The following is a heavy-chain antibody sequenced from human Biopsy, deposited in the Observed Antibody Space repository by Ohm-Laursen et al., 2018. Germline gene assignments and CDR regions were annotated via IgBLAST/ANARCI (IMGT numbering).Heavy chain of an antibody. CDR2: VYYSGST. V-gene: IGHV4-39*01. D-gene: IGHD3-3*01. CDR1: GGSIGSRNHY. CDR3: ARHSLDDFWSGAHYYFDY. Sequence: GTLSLTCRVSGGSIGSRNHYWGWLRQPPGKGLEWIGHVYYSGSTFYNSSLEGRVTVSVDTSKNQFHLRLTSMSASDTAVYYCARHSLDDFWSGAHYYFDYWGLGTLVTVSS. J-gene: IGHJ4*02.